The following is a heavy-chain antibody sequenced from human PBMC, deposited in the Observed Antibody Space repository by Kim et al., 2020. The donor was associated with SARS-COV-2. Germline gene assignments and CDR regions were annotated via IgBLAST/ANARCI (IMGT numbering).Heavy chain of an antibody. D-gene: IGHD6-6*01. CDR2: VWHDGSNK. CDR1: GFIFHTYG. J-gene: IGHJ4*02. CDR3: ARGGEQLVS. V-gene: IGHV3-33*01. Sequence: GGSLRLSCAASGFIFHTYGMHWVRQAPGKGLEWVAIVWHDGSNKYYADSVKGRFTISRDNSRNRVVLQLNTLRAEDTAVYYCARGGEQLVSWGQGTLVTVSS.